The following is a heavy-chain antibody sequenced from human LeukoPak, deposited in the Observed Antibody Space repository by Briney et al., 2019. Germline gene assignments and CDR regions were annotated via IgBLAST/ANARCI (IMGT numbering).Heavy chain of an antibody. CDR3: ARNLFYGSGCPGY. J-gene: IGHJ4*02. D-gene: IGHD3-10*01. CDR2: ITSDSNYR. Sequence: GWSLTLSCEASGFKFSGYSMNWVRQAPGKGLEWVSLITSDSNYRYYADSVKGRFTISRDNTNNSRYLEMTSLSPGDTAVYYCARNLFYGSGCPGYWGRGTPVTVSS. V-gene: IGHV3-21*01. CDR1: GFKFSGYS.